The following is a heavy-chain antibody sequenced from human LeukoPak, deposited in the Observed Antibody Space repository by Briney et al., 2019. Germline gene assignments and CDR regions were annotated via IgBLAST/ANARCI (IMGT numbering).Heavy chain of an antibody. CDR3: ARGPDPVVRGPRRSFDL. V-gene: IGHV3-30-3*01. CDR1: GFTFSAYA. D-gene: IGHD3-10*01. CDR2: ISNDGSIQ. Sequence: QPGGSLRLSCAVSGFTFSAYAMHWVRQAPGKGLEWVAVISNDGSIQYYTDSVKGRFIISRDDSKNTMYLQMNSLRVDYTALYYCARGPDPVVRGPRRSFDLWGQGTRVTVSS. J-gene: IGHJ3*01.